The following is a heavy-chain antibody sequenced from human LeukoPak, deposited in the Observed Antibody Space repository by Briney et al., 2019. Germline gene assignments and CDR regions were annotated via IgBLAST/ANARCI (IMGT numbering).Heavy chain of an antibody. V-gene: IGHV1-69*05. J-gene: IGHJ6*03. CDR1: GGTFSSYA. CDR2: IIPIFGTA. CDR3: ARESQSYYYYYMDV. Sequence: ASVKVSCKASGGTFSSYAISWVRQAPGQGLEWMGRIIPIFGTANYAQKFQGRVTITTDESTGTAYMELSSLRSEDTAAYYCARESQSYYYYYMDVWGKGTTVTVSS.